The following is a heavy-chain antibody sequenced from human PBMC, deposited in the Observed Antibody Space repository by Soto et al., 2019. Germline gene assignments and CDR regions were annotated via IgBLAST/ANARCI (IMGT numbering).Heavy chain of an antibody. Sequence: GGSLRLFCTASGFTFSTYWMTWVRQAPGKGLEWVANIKQDGSEGYYVDSVKGRFTISRDNSRNSLYLQMNSLRAEDTAVYYCARRAGITARPRVEYWGQGTLVTVSS. CDR2: IKQDGSEG. CDR3: ARRAGITARPRVEY. D-gene: IGHD6-6*01. V-gene: IGHV3-7*01. CDR1: GFTFSTYW. J-gene: IGHJ4*02.